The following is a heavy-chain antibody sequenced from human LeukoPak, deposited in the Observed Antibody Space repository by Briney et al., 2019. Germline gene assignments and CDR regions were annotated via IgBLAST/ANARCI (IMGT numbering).Heavy chain of an antibody. J-gene: IGHJ4*02. CDR2: ISSNGGST. V-gene: IGHV3-64D*06. CDR3: VKDGTFGGVYFDY. D-gene: IGHD3-16*01. CDR1: GFTFSSYA. Sequence: PGGSLRLSCSASGFTFSSYAMHWVRQAPGKGLEYVSAISSNGGSTYYADSVKGRFTISRDNSKNTLYLQMSSLRAEDTAVYYCVKDGTFGGVYFDYRGQGTLVTVSS.